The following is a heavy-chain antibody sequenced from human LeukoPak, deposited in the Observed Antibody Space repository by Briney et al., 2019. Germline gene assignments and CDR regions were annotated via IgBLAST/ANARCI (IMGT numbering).Heavy chain of an antibody. CDR3: ARAGYYYDSSGYYYHWYFDL. D-gene: IGHD3-22*01. Sequence: SVKVSCKASGGTFSSYAISWVRQAPGQGLEWMGGIIPIFGTANYAQKFQGRVTITTDESTSTAYMELSSLRSEDTAVYYCARAGYYYDSSGYYYHWYFDLWGRGTLVTVSS. CDR2: IIPIFGTA. CDR1: GGTFSSYA. J-gene: IGHJ2*01. V-gene: IGHV1-69*05.